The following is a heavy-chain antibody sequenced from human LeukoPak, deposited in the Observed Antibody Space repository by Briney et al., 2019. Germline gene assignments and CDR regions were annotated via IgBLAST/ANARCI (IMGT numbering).Heavy chain of an antibody. CDR2: IYTSGST. CDR1: GGSISSGSYY. V-gene: IGHV4-61*02. D-gene: IGHD3-22*01. Sequence: SQTLSLTCTVSGGSISSGSYYWSWIRQPAGKGLEWIGRIYTSGSTNYNPSLKSRVTISVDTSKNQFSLKLSSVTAADTAVYYCVHSRVFVPYYYMDVWGKGTTVTVSS. CDR3: VHSRVFVPYYYMDV. J-gene: IGHJ6*03.